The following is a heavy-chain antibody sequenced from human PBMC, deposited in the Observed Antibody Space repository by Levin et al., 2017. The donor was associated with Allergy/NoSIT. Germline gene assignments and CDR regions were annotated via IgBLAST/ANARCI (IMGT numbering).Heavy chain of an antibody. CDR1: GGTFSSYA. Sequence: SVKVSCKASGGTFSSYAISWVRQAPGQGLEWMGGIIPIFGTANYAQKFQGRVTITADKSTSTAYMELSSLRSEDTAVYYCARDQGGSSSIAYYYYMDVWGKGTTVTVSS. J-gene: IGHJ6*03. CDR2: IIPIFGTA. D-gene: IGHD6-6*01. CDR3: ARDQGGSSSIAYYYYMDV. V-gene: IGHV1-69*06.